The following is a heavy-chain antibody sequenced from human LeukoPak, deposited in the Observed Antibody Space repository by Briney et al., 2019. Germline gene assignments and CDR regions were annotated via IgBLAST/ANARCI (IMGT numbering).Heavy chain of an antibody. V-gene: IGHV3-20*04. J-gene: IGHJ4*02. Sequence: PGGSLRLSCAASGFTFDDYGMSWVRQAPGKGLEWVSGINWNGGSTGYADSVKGRFTISRDNAKNSLYLQISSLRAEDTAVYCCARVSCTGGSCNFFFDYWGQGTLVTVSS. CDR1: GFTFDDYG. CDR2: INWNGGST. D-gene: IGHD2-15*01. CDR3: ARVSCTGGSCNFFFDY.